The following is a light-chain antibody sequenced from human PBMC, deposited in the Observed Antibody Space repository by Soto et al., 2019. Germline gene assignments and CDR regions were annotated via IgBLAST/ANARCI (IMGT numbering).Light chain of an antibody. V-gene: IGKV1-39*01. J-gene: IGKJ1*01. CDR2: AAS. CDR1: QSISNY. CDR3: QQSFSPLWT. Sequence: DILMTQSPSSLSASVGDRVTITCRASQSISNYLNWYQQKPGKAPKLLIYAASSMQSGVPSRFSGSGSETVFTLTISSLQPDDSETYYCQQSFSPLWTFGQGTKVEV.